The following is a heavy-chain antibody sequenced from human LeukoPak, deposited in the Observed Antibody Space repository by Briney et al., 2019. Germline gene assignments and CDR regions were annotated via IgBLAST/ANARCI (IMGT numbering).Heavy chain of an antibody. J-gene: IGHJ4*02. Sequence: GRSLRLSCTASGFTFGDYAMSWFRQAPGKGLEWVGFIRSKAYGGTTEYAASVKGRFTISRDDSKSIAYLQMNSLKTEDTAVYYCTRGKTGYSYGHTRLYFDYWGQGTLVTVSS. D-gene: IGHD5-18*01. V-gene: IGHV3-49*03. CDR3: TRGKTGYSYGHTRLYFDY. CDR1: GFTFGDYA. CDR2: IRSKAYGGTT.